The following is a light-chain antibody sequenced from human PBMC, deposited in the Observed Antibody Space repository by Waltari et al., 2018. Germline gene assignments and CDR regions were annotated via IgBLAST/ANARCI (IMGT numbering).Light chain of an antibody. J-gene: IGKJ1*01. CDR1: QSVGRT. CDR2: DAS. V-gene: IGKV3-20*01. Sequence: DIVLTQSPASLSLSPGAIATLSCRASQSVGRTLAWYQQRPGQAPRLLIYDASSRATGIPDRFSGSGSGTDFSLTISRLEPEDFAVYYCQKYGTRPATFGQGTKVEVK. CDR3: QKYGTRPAT.